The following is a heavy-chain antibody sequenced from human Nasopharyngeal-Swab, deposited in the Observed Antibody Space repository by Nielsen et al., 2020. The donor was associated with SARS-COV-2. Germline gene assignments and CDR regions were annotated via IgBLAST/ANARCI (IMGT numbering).Heavy chain of an antibody. CDR1: GGSFSGYY. CDR3: ARVYFDWLLSGYYYGMDV. Sequence: SETLSLTCAVYGGSFSGYYWSWIRQPPGKGLEWIGEINHSGSTTYNPSLKSRVTISVDTSKNQFSLKLSSVTAADTAAYDCARVYFDWLLSGYYYGMDVWGQGTTVTVSS. CDR2: INHSGST. D-gene: IGHD3-9*01. J-gene: IGHJ6*02. V-gene: IGHV4-34*01.